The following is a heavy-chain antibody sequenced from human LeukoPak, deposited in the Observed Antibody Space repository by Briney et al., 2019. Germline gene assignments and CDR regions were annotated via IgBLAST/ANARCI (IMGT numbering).Heavy chain of an antibody. Sequence: SATLSLTCSVSGGSFSGYYWTWIRQPPGKGLEWIGEINHSGSTTYHPSFKSRVTISVDTSKNQFSLKLSSVTAADTAVYYCARDRGSGYFDYWGQGTLVTVSS. CDR1: GGSFSGYY. J-gene: IGHJ4*02. V-gene: IGHV4-34*01. CDR2: INHSGST. D-gene: IGHD3-16*01. CDR3: ARDRGSGYFDY.